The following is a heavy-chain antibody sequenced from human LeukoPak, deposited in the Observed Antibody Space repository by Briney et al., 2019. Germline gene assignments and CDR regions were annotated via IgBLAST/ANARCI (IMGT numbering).Heavy chain of an antibody. V-gene: IGHV3-21*01. J-gene: IGHJ3*02. D-gene: IGHD1-26*01. Sequence: GGSLRLSCAASGFTFSSYSMNWVRQAPGKGLEWVSPISSSSSYIYYADSVKGRFTISRDNAKNSLYLQMNSLRAEDTAVYYCAAHSGSYYEFAFDIWGQGTMVTVSS. CDR3: AAHSGSYYEFAFDI. CDR2: ISSSSSYI. CDR1: GFTFSSYS.